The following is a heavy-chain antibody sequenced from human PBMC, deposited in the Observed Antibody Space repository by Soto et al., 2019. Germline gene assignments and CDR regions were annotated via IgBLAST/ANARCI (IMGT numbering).Heavy chain of an antibody. CDR1: GGTFSSYA. CDR3: ARDESIADFWSGYYPPSYYYYYYGMDV. J-gene: IGHJ6*02. D-gene: IGHD3-3*01. CDR2: IIPIFSTA. Sequence: ASVKVSCKASGGTFSSYAISWVRQAPGQGLEWMGEIIPIFSTANYAQKFQGRVTITADESTSTAYMELSSLRSEDTAVYYCARDESIADFWSGYYPPSYYYYYYGMDVWGQGTTVTVSS. V-gene: IGHV1-69*13.